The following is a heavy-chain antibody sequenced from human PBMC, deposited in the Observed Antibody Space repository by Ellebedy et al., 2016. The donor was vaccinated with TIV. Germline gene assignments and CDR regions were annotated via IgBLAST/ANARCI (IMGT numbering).Heavy chain of an antibody. D-gene: IGHD2-8*01. CDR2: ISYDGSNK. J-gene: IGHJ4*02. Sequence: PGGSLRLSCAASGFTFSSYGMHWVRQAPGKGLEWVAVISYDGSNKYYADSVKGRFTISRDNSKNTLYLQMNSLRAEDTAVYYCARVSGCTNGVCYGGRWGFDYWGQGTLVTVSS. CDR3: ARVSGCTNGVCYGGRWGFDY. CDR1: GFTFSSYG. V-gene: IGHV3-30*03.